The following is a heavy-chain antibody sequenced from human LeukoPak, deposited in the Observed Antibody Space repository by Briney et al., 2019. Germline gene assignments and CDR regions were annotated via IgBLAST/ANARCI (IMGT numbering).Heavy chain of an antibody. V-gene: IGHV4-38-2*02. J-gene: IGHJ4*02. CDR2: IYHSGST. CDR3: ARDNTAVVPAALDYFDY. D-gene: IGHD2-2*01. CDR1: GYSISSGYY. Sequence: SETLSLTCAVSGYSISSGYYWGWIRQPPGKGLEWIGSIYHSGSTYYNPSLKSRVTISVDTSKNQFFLKLSSVTAADTAVYYCARDNTAVVPAALDYFDYWGQGTLVTVSS.